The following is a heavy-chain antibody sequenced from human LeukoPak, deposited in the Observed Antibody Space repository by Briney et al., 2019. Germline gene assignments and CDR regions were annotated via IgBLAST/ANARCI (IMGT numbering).Heavy chain of an antibody. CDR2: IYTSGST. V-gene: IGHV4-4*07. Sequence: PSETLSLTCALSVGSISRYYWSWIRQPAGKGLEWIGRIYTSGSTNYNPSLKSRVTMSVDTSKNQFSLKLSSVTAADTAVYYCAGGYSSGWYGDYWGQGTLVTVSS. D-gene: IGHD6-19*01. CDR3: AGGYSSGWYGDY. CDR1: VGSISRYY. J-gene: IGHJ4*02.